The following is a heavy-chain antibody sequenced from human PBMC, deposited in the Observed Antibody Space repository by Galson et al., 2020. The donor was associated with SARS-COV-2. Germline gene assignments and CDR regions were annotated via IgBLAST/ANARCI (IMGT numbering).Heavy chain of an antibody. Sequence: SQTLSLTCTVSGGSISNSFYYWGWIRQSPGKGLEWIGSIYFTGSTYNNPSLKSRVTISVDTSKNHFSLRLTSVTAADTAVYYCARRGEPSTHVPTLDDWFDLWGQGILVTVSS. D-gene: IGHD3-16*01. CDR2: IYFTGST. V-gene: IGHV4-39*02. J-gene: IGHJ5*02. CDR3: ARRGEPSTHVPTLDDWFDL. CDR1: GGSISNSFYY.